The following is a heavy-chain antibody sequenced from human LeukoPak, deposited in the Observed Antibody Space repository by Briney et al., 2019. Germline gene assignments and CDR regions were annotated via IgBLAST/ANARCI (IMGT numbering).Heavy chain of an antibody. D-gene: IGHD6-13*01. CDR3: ARVWVGYVAAAGY. Sequence: SETLSLTCTVSNYSITSGYYWGWIRQPPRKGLEWIGSIYHSGSTHYNPSLKSRVTISIDTSRNQFSLKLTSLTAADTAVYYCARVWVGYVAAAGYWGQGTLVIVSS. V-gene: IGHV4-38-2*02. CDR2: IYHSGST. CDR1: NYSITSGYY. J-gene: IGHJ4*02.